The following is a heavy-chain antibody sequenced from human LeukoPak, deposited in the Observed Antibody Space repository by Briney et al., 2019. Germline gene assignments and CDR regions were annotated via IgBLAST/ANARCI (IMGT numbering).Heavy chain of an antibody. J-gene: IGHJ4*02. CDR1: GGTFSSYA. D-gene: IGHD3-16*01. CDR2: IIPIFGTA. V-gene: IGHV1-69*05. Sequence: SVKVSCKASGGTFSSYAISWVRQAPGQGLEWMGGIIPIFGTANYAQKFQGRVTITTDESTSTAYMELSSLRSEDTAVYYCARGNLGDPYFDYWGQGTLVTVSS. CDR3: ARGNLGDPYFDY.